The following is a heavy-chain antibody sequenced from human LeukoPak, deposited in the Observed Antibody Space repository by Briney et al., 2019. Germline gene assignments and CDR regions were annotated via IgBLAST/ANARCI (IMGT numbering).Heavy chain of an antibody. CDR1: GGSISSGSYY. Sequence: PSETLSLTCTVSGGSISSGSYYWSWIRQPAGKGLEWIGRIYTSGSTNYNPSLKSRVTISVDTPKNQFSLKLSSVTAADTAVYYCATSNYDFWSGYYSSWGQGTLVTVSS. J-gene: IGHJ4*02. CDR3: ATSNYDFWSGYYSS. CDR2: IYTSGST. D-gene: IGHD3-3*01. V-gene: IGHV4-61*02.